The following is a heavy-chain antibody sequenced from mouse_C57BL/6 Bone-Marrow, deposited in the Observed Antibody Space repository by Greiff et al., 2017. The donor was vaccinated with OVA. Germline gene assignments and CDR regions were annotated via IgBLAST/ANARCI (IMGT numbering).Heavy chain of an antibody. CDR1: GYSFTGYY. Sequence: VQLQQSGPALVKPGASVKISCKASGYSFTGYYMNWVKQSPEKSLEWIGEINPSTGGTTYNQKFKAKATLTVDKSSSTAYMQLKSLTSEDSAVYYCARPYYYGSSPWFAYWGQGTLVTVSA. J-gene: IGHJ3*01. CDR2: INPSTGGT. CDR3: ARPYYYGSSPWFAY. D-gene: IGHD1-1*01. V-gene: IGHV1-42*01.